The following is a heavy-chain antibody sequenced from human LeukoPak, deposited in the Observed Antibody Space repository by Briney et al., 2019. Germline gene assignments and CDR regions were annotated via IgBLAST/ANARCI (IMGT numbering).Heavy chain of an antibody. V-gene: IGHV1-18*01. D-gene: IGHD2-15*01. Sequence: ASVKVSCRASGYTFTSYGISWVRQAPGQGLEWMGWISAYNGNTNYAQKLQGRVTMTTDTSTSTAYMELRSLRSDDTAVYYCARSLVVVVAAHFDYWGQGTLVTVSS. CDR3: ARSLVVVVAAHFDY. CDR1: GYTFTSYG. CDR2: ISAYNGNT. J-gene: IGHJ4*02.